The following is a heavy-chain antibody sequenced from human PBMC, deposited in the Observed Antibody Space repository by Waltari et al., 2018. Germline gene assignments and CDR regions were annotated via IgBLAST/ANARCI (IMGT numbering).Heavy chain of an antibody. CDR2: IYASGST. CDR3: ARDRCNSTSCLSRGAFDI. CDR1: GGSISSYY. Sequence: QVQLQESGPGLVKPSETLSLTCTVSGGSISSYYWSWVRQPAGKGLEWIGRIYASGSTNYRPSLRSRVTRSVDTSKNHFSLRLTSVTAADTAVYYCARDRCNSTSCLSRGAFDIWGQGTMVTVSS. V-gene: IGHV4-4*07. J-gene: IGHJ3*02. D-gene: IGHD2-2*01.